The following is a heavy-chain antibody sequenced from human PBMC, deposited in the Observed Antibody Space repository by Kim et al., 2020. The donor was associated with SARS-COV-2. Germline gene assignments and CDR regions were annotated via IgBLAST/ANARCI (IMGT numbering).Heavy chain of an antibody. J-gene: IGHJ6*02. CDR2: INPSGGST. D-gene: IGHD2-2*01. V-gene: IGHV1-46*01. Sequence: ASVKVSCKASGYTFTSYYMHWVRQAPGQGLEWMGIINPSGGSTSYAQKFQGRVTMTRDTSTSTVYMELSSLRSEDTAVYYCVRNQLGYCSSTSCSPTLTTHYYYYGMDVWGQGTTVTVSS. CDR1: GYTFTSYY. CDR3: VRNQLGYCSSTSCSPTLTTHYYYYGMDV.